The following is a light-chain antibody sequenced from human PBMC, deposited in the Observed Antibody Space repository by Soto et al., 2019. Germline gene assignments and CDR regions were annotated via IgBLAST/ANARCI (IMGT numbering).Light chain of an antibody. Sequence: QSVLTQPPSVSGAPGLRVTISCTGSSSNIGAGYAAHWYQQLPGTAPKLLIYENTNRPSGVPDRFSGSRSGTSASLAITGLQTEDEAAYYCQSYDNTLSAYVFGTGTKLTVL. CDR1: SSNIGAGYA. V-gene: IGLV1-40*01. CDR2: ENT. CDR3: QSYDNTLSAYV. J-gene: IGLJ1*01.